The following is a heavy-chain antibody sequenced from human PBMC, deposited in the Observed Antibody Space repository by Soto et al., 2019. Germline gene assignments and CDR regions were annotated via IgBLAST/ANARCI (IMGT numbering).Heavy chain of an antibody. Sequence: SVKVSCKAAGGSFSSYTVSWVRQAPGQGLDYMGGIMPVFGTPTYTEKFQGRITITADESTGTAYMELTSLKSDDTAVYYCARGVTANYMGGDAFAIWGQGAMVTVSS. J-gene: IGHJ3*02. D-gene: IGHD3-16*01. CDR1: GGSFSSYT. CDR2: IMPVFGTP. CDR3: ARGVTANYMGGDAFAI. V-gene: IGHV1-69*13.